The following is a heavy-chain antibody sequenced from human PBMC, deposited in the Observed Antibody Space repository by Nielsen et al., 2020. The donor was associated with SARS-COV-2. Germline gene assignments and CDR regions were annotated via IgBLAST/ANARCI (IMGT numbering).Heavy chain of an antibody. CDR2: IKRSGGST. D-gene: IGHD1-26*01. CDR3: VKWVELDFGYYYYGMDV. J-gene: IGHJ6*02. V-gene: IGHV3-23*01. CDR1: GFTFDNYA. Sequence: GESLKISCAASGFTFDNYAMTWVRQAPGKGLEWVSVIKRSGGSTYYADSVKGRFTISRDNSRNTLYLQVNSLRVEDTAVYYCVKWVELDFGYYYYGMDVWGQGTTVTVSS.